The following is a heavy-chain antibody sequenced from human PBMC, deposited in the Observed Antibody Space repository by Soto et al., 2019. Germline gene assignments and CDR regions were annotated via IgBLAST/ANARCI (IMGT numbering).Heavy chain of an antibody. CDR2: ISSSGSPI. D-gene: IGHD6-19*01. J-gene: IGHJ4*01. CDR3: ARGQYSSGGGYFDY. Sequence: EVQLVESGGDLVQPGGSLRLSCAASGFTFSSYEMNWVRQAPGKGLEWVSYISSSGSPIYYADSVKGRFTISRDNAKNSRYLQMNSLRAEDTAVYNCARGQYSSGGGYFDYWGQETLVTVSS. V-gene: IGHV3-48*03. CDR1: GFTFSSYE.